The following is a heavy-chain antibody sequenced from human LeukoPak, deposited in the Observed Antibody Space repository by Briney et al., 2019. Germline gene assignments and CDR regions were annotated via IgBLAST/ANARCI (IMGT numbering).Heavy chain of an antibody. CDR1: HYSISSYYY. D-gene: IGHD3-22*01. CDR2: IYHSGST. J-gene: IGHJ4*02. V-gene: IGHV4-38-2*02. CDR3: ARSSGYMSY. Sequence: PSETLSLTCTVSHYSISSYYYWGWIRQPPGKGLEWIGSIYHSGSTYYNPSLKSRVTISVDTSKNQFSLKLTSVTAADTAVYYCARSSGYMSYWGQGTLVTVSS.